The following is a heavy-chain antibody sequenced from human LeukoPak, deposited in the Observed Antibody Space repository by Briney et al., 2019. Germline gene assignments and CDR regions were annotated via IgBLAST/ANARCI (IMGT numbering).Heavy chain of an antibody. CDR1: SYTFTSYG. CDR2: TSAYNGNT. J-gene: IGHJ4*02. Sequence: ASVNVSCKASSYTFTSYGISWVRQAPGQGLEWMGWTSAYNGNTNYAQKLQGRVTMTTDTSTSTAYMELRRLRSDDTAVYYCARDRTIIVVDPTREFDYWGQGTLVTVSS. V-gene: IGHV1-18*01. D-gene: IGHD3-22*01. CDR3: ARDRTIIVVDPTREFDY.